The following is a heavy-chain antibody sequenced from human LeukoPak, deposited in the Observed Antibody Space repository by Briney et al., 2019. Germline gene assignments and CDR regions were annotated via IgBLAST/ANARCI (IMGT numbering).Heavy chain of an antibody. J-gene: IGHJ5*01. CDR2: MNPNSGNT. Sequence: ASVKVSCKASGYTFTSYDINWVRQATGQGLEWMGWMNPNSGNTGYAQKFQGRVTMTRNTSISTAYMELSSLRSEDTAVYYCARSRYQMGVRGIKPPNNWFDPWGQGTLVTVSS. V-gene: IGHV1-8*01. D-gene: IGHD3-10*01. CDR1: GYTFTSYD. CDR3: ARSRYQMGVRGIKPPNNWFDP.